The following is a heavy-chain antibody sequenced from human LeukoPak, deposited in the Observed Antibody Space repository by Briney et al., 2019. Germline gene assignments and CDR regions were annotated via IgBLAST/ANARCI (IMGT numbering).Heavy chain of an antibody. Sequence: GSLRLSCAASGLTFSSYSMDWLHQAPGKGLEWVSSISSSSSYIAYADSVKGRFTNPTDNAKSSLELQMISPRAEDTAVYYCARATPLDYRGQGTLVTVSS. CDR1: GLTFSSYS. CDR2: ISSSSSYI. V-gene: IGHV3-21*01. D-gene: IGHD4-17*01. CDR3: ARATPLDY. J-gene: IGHJ4*02.